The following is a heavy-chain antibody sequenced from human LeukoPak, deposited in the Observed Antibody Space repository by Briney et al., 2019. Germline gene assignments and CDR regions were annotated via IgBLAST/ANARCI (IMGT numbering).Heavy chain of an antibody. V-gene: IGHV3-66*02. CDR2: FYRGIST. CDR3: ARYYDSSGYTQGAFDI. J-gene: IGHJ3*02. Sequence: GRSLRLSCAASGFTVSSNYMSWVRQAPGKGLEWVSSFYRGISTYYADSVKGRFTTSRDHSKNTVYLQMDSLRPEDTAVYYCARYYDSSGYTQGAFDIWGQGTMVTVS. CDR1: GFTVSSNY. D-gene: IGHD3-22*01.